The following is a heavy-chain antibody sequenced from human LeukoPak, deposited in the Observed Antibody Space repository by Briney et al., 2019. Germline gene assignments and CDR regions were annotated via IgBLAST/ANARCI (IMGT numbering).Heavy chain of an antibody. V-gene: IGHV4-4*07. D-gene: IGHD1-20*01. Sequence: SETLSLTCTVSGGSISSYYWSWIRQPAGKGLEWIGRIYTSGSTSYNPSLKSRVTMSVDTSKNQFSLKLSSVTAADTAVYYCARETDVNSITGYDYWGQGTLVTVSS. CDR1: GGSISSYY. CDR2: IYTSGST. J-gene: IGHJ4*02. CDR3: ARETDVNSITGYDY.